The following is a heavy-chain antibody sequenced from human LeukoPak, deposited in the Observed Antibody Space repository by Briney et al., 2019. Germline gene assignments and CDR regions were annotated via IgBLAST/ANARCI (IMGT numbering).Heavy chain of an antibody. CDR1: GFTVSSNY. J-gene: IGHJ3*02. CDR2: IYSGGST. D-gene: IGHD2-8*01. CDR3: ARALMTSYDAFDI. V-gene: IGHV3-66*01. Sequence: GSLRLSCAASGFTVSSNYMSWVRQAPGKGLEWVSVIYSGGSTYYADSVKGRFTISRDNSKNTLYLQMNSLRAEDTAVYYCARALMTSYDAFDIWGQGTMVTVSS.